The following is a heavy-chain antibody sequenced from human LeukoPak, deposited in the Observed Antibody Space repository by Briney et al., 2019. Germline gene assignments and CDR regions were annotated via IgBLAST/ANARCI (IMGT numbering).Heavy chain of an antibody. CDR1: GASISSYY. CDR2: IYTSGST. Sequence: SETLSLTCSVSGASISSYYWSWSRQPAGKGLEWIGRIYTSGSTNYNPSLKSRVTISVDTSKNQFSLKLSSVTAADTAVYYCARTEVGIDNAFDIWGQGTMVTVSS. CDR3: ARTEVGIDNAFDI. V-gene: IGHV4-4*07. J-gene: IGHJ3*02. D-gene: IGHD1-26*01.